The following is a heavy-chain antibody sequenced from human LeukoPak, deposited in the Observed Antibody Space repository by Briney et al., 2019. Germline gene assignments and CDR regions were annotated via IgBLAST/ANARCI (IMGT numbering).Heavy chain of an antibody. J-gene: IGHJ4*02. CDR3: VGQTHKDY. Sequence: GGSLRLSCAASGFTVSNSYMSWVRQAPGKGLEWVSVLYSGGGAYYTDSVRGRFTISRDSSKNTLYLQMNSLRADDTAIYYCVGQTHKDYWGQGTLVTVSS. V-gene: IGHV3-53*01. CDR2: LYSGGGA. CDR1: GFTVSNSY.